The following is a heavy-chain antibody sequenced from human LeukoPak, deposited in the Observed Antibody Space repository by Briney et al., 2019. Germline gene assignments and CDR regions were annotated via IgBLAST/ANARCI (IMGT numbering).Heavy chain of an antibody. CDR1: GFTYDTYG. CDR2: ISGLGGST. CDR3: AKGRGIGDRRFFDY. V-gene: IGHV3-23*01. Sequence: GSLRLSCVASGFTYDTYGMHWVRQSPGKGLEWVAGISGLGGSTSYADSVKGRFTISRDNSKNTLYLQMHSLRVEDTAVYYCAKGRGIGDRRFFDYWGQGTLVTVSS. D-gene: IGHD3-16*01. J-gene: IGHJ4*02.